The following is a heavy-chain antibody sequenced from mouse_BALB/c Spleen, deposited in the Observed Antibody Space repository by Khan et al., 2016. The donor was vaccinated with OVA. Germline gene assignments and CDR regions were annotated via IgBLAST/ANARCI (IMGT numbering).Heavy chain of an antibody. J-gene: IGHJ2*01. CDR2: IKYSGST. CDR1: GYSTTSDYA. CDR3: ARSGTISTVVATDFDS. Sequence: EVQLQESGPGLVKPSQSLSLTCTVTGYSTTSDYAWNWIRQFPGNKLEWMGYIKYSGSTSYNPSLQSRISITRNTSQNQFFLQLSSVTTEDTATYYCARSGTISTVVATDFDSWGQGTTLTVSS. V-gene: IGHV3-2*02. D-gene: IGHD1-1*01.